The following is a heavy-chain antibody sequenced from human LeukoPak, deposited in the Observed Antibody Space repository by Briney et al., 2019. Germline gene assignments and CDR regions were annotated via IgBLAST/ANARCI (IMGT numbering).Heavy chain of an antibody. CDR3: VRDRTLYYDLSNWFDP. Sequence: GGSLRLSCAASGFTFSRHGMHWVRQAPGKGLEWVVVIYSGGSTDYADSVKGRFTISRDNSKNTLYLQMNSLRPEDTAVYYCVRDRTLYYDLSNWFDPWGQGTLVTVSS. D-gene: IGHD3-3*01. CDR1: GFTFSRHG. V-gene: IGHV3-NL1*01. J-gene: IGHJ5*02. CDR2: IYSGGST.